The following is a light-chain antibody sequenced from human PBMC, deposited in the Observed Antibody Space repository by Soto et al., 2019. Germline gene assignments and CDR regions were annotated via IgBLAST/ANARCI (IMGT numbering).Light chain of an antibody. CDR1: QSVSSSY. J-gene: IGKJ2*01. V-gene: IGKV3-20*01. CDR2: GAS. CDR3: LQYGSSSYT. Sequence: EIVLSQSPGTLSLSPGERATLSCRASQSVSSSYLAWYQQKPGQAPRLLIYGASSRATGIPDRFSGSGSGTNFTLNISRLEPEDFAVYYCLQYGSSSYTFGQGTKLEIK.